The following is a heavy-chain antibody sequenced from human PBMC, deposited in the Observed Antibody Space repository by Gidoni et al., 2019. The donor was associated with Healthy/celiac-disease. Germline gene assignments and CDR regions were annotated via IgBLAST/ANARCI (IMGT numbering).Heavy chain of an antibody. J-gene: IGHJ4*02. CDR3: ARHLRRFGELLNY. D-gene: IGHD3-10*01. CDR1: GGSFSGYY. V-gene: IGHV4-34*01. CDR2: INHSGST. Sequence: QVQLQQWGAGLLKPSETLSLTCAVYGGSFSGYYWSWIRQPPGKGLEWIGEINHSGSTNYNPSLKSRVTISVDTSKNQFSLKLSSVTAADTAVYYCARHLRRFGELLNYWGQGTLVTVSS.